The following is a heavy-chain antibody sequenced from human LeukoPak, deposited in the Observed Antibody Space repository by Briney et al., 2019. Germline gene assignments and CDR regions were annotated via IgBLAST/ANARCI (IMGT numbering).Heavy chain of an antibody. CDR2: IIPIFGTA. V-gene: IGHV1-69*13. D-gene: IGHD2-2*01. CDR3: ARTRLGYCSSTSCSLTPYYYYYYMDV. CDR1: GGTFSSYA. Sequence: SVKVSCKASGGTFSSYAISWVRQAPGQGLEWMGGIIPIFGTANYAQKFQGRVTITADESTSTAYMELSSLRSEDTAVYSCARTRLGYCSSTSCSLTPYYYYYYMDVWGKGTTVTVSS. J-gene: IGHJ6*03.